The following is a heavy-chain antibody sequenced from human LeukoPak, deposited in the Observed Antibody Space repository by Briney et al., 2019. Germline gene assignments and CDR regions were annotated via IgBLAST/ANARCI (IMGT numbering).Heavy chain of an antibody. CDR2: ISSSSSTI. J-gene: IGHJ3*02. V-gene: IGHV3-48*02. Sequence: PGGSLRLSCAAFGFTFSSYSMNLVRQAPGKGLEWVSYISSSSSTIYYADSVEGRFTISRDNAKNSLYLQMNSLRDEDTAVYYCAREVEDWESPYGDAFDIWGQGTMVTVSS. D-gene: IGHD1-26*01. CDR3: AREVEDWESPYGDAFDI. CDR1: GFTFSSYS.